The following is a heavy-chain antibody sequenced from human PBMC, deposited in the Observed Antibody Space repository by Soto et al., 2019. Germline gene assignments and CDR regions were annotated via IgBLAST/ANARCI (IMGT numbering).Heavy chain of an antibody. CDR3: ARGRYCLTGRCFPNWFDS. CDR2: IYKSATT. Sequence: SETLSLTCSVSGDSISSVDYFWAWIRQPPGQALEYIGYIYKSATTYYNPSFESRVAISLDTSKSQFSLNVTSVTATDTAVYFCARGRYCLTGRCFPNWFDSWGQGTLVTVS. J-gene: IGHJ5*01. D-gene: IGHD2-15*01. CDR1: GDSISSVDYF. V-gene: IGHV4-30-4*01.